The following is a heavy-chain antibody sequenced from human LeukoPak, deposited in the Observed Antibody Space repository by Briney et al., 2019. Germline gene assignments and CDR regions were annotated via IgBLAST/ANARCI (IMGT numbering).Heavy chain of an antibody. J-gene: IGHJ4*02. CDR2: IYYSGST. D-gene: IGHD1-26*01. CDR3: ARHRASGGATGFDY. CDR1: GGSISNSGYY. V-gene: IGHV4-39*01. Sequence: SETLSLTCTVSGGSISNSGYYWGWIRQPPGKGLDWIGSIYYSGSTYYNPSLKSQVTISVDTSKTQFSLKLNSVTAADTAVYYCARHRASGGATGFDYWGQGTLVTVSS.